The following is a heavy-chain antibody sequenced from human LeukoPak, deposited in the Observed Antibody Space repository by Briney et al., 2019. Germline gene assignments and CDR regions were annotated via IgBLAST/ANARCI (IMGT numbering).Heavy chain of an antibody. V-gene: IGHV5-51*01. J-gene: IGHJ3*02. D-gene: IGHD2-2*02. CDR1: GYGFTSYW. CDR3: ARGSCSSTSCYTAFDI. Sequence: GESLQISCKGSGYGFTSYWIGWVRQMPGKGLEWMGIIYPGDSDTRYSPSFQGQVTISADKSIRTAYLQWSSLKASDTAMYYCARGSCSSTSCYTAFDIWGQGTMVTVSS. CDR2: IYPGDSDT.